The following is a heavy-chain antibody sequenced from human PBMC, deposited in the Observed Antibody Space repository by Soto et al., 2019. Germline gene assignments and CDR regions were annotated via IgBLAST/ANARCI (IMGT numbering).Heavy chain of an antibody. J-gene: IGHJ6*02. CDR3: ARVTVAGDPGYYGMDV. CDR1: GGTFSSYA. CDR2: IIPIFGTA. Sequence: SVKVSCKASGGTFSSYAISWVRQAPGQGLEWMGGIIPIFGTANYAQKFQGRVTITADESTSTAYMELSSLRSEDTAVYYCARVTVAGDPGYYGMDVWGQGTTVTVSS. D-gene: IGHD6-19*01. V-gene: IGHV1-69*13.